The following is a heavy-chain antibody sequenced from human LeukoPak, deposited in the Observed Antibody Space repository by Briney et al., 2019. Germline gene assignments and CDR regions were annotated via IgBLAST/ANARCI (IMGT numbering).Heavy chain of an antibody. Sequence: SQTLSLTCTVSGGSISSGGYYWRWIRQHPGKGLEWIGYIYYSGSTYYNPSLKSRVTISVDTSKNQFSLKLSSVTAADTAVYYCARGAHGGRDYWGQGTLVTVSS. V-gene: IGHV4-31*03. CDR3: ARGAHGGRDY. CDR1: GGSISSGGYY. D-gene: IGHD3-16*01. J-gene: IGHJ4*02. CDR2: IYYSGST.